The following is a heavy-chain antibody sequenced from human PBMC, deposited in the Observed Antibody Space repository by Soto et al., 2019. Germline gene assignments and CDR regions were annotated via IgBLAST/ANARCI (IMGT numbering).Heavy chain of an antibody. CDR2: IRSSDNTR. V-gene: IGHV3-11*01. D-gene: IGHD3-10*01. CDR3: VRGNALYGY. Sequence: PGGSLRLSCAASGFRFSDYYMSWIRQAPGKGLEWVSYIRSSDNTRYYADSVKGRFTISRDNAKNSLYLQMNSLRAEDTAVYYCVRGNALYGYWGQGILVTVSS. CDR1: GFRFSDYY. J-gene: IGHJ4*02.